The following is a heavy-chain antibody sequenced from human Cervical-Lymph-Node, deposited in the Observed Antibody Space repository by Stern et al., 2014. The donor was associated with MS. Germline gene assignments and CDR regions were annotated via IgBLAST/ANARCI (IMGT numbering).Heavy chain of an antibody. CDR2: MSNSGTT. CDR3: ARGRHTAMVTSGRYFDL. CDR1: GASMKNFY. V-gene: IGHV4-59*07. J-gene: IGHJ4*02. D-gene: IGHD5-18*01. Sequence: QVQLQESGPGRVQPSDTLSLTCTVSGASMKNFYWNWIRQPPGKGLVWICHMSNSGTTYYDPSLKSRVTMSMDASKQQFSLRLTSVTPVDTAVYFCARGRHTAMVTSGRYFDLWGQGTLVTVSS.